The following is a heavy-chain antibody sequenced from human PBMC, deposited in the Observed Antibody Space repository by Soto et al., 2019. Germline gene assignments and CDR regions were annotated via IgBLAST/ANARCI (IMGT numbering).Heavy chain of an antibody. Sequence: TLSLTCTVSGGSISSGDYYWSWIRQPPGKGLEWIGYIYYSGSTYYNPSLKSRVTISVDTSKNQFSLKLSSVTAADTAVYYCARAYYYGSGSPEPYYYYYYGMDVWGQGTTVTVSS. J-gene: IGHJ6*02. CDR3: ARAYYYGSGSPEPYYYYYYGMDV. CDR2: IYYSGST. V-gene: IGHV4-30-4*01. D-gene: IGHD3-10*01. CDR1: GGSISSGDYY.